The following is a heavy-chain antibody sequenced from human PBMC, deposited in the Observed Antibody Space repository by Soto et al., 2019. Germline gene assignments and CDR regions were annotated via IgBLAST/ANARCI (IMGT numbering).Heavy chain of an antibody. CDR1: GGTFSSLD. J-gene: IGHJ6*03. D-gene: IGHD3-22*01. V-gene: IGHV1-69*06. CDR3: ARALLSHSYDSGGYDSYFHAMD. Sequence: SVKVSCKASGGTFSSLDINWVRQAPGQGLEWMGGIIPISETTNYAQIFQGRVSIVADKSTSTAYMELSRLRSEDTAVYYCARALLSHSYDSGGYDSYFHAMD. CDR2: IIPISETT.